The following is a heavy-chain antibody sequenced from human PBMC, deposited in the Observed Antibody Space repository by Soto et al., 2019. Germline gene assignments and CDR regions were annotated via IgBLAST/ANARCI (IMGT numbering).Heavy chain of an antibody. CDR2: IYVSGST. CDR3: ARARSGTYYNPAWFDP. CDR1: RGSIYTGGYY. J-gene: IGHJ5*02. D-gene: IGHD3-10*01. V-gene: IGHV4-31*03. Sequence: QMQMQESGPGLVEPSQTLSLTCTVSRGSIYTGGYYWTWIHQHPGKALDWIGYIYVSGSTYYNPSLKSRVAISIDTSKNQFSLKLNSVSAADTAVYYCARARSGTYYNPAWFDPWGQGALVTVSS.